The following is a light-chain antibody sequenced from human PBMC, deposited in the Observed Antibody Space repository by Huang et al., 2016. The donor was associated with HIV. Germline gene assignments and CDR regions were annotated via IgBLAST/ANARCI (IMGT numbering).Light chain of an antibody. CDR2: GPS. Sequence: VVMTQSPGTLSLSPGGRASLSCRASKAASSDFLAWYQHKPGQAPRLLISGPSNRASGVPDRFSVSWSGTDFTLIIGSLEPEDFALYYCQQFGYSPFTFGGGTRLEI. CDR1: KAASSDF. CDR3: QQFGYSPFT. V-gene: IGKV3-20*01. J-gene: IGKJ4*01.